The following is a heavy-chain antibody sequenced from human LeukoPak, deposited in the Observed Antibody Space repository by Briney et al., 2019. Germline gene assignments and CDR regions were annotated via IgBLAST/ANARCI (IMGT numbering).Heavy chain of an antibody. Sequence: PGGSLRLSCAASGFTFSSYWMSWVRQAPGKGLEWVANIKQDGSEKYYVDSVKGRFTISRDNAKNSLYLQMNSLRAEDTAVYCCARVEDSYGNYYYYYGMDVWGQGTTVTVSS. CDR2: IKQDGSEK. CDR3: ARVEDSYGNYYYYYGMDV. J-gene: IGHJ6*02. D-gene: IGHD5-18*01. V-gene: IGHV3-7*01. CDR1: GFTFSSYW.